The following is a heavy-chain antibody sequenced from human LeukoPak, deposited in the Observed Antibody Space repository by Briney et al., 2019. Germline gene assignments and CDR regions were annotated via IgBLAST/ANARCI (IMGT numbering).Heavy chain of an antibody. CDR2: ISAYNGIT. D-gene: IGHD2-15*01. V-gene: IGHV1-18*01. J-gene: IGHJ5*02. CDR1: GYTFTSYG. Sequence: ASVKVSCKASGYTFTSYGISWVRQAPGQGLEWMGWISAYNGITNYAQKLQGRVTMTTDTSTSTAYMELRSLRSDDTAVYYCARRGVVVAGTSWFDPWGQGTLVTVSS. CDR3: ARRGVVVAGTSWFDP.